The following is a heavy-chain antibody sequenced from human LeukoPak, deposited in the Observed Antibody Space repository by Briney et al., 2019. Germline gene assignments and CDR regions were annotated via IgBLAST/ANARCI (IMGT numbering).Heavy chain of an antibody. CDR2: INPNSGGT. V-gene: IGHV1-2*02. Sequence: ASVTVSCKASGYTFTGYYMHWVRQAPGQGLEWMGWINPNSGGTNYAQKFQGRVTITRDTSISTAYMELRMLRLDGTAVYYCARDGCSGGSCYWSYHYYYGMDVWGQGTTVTVSS. D-gene: IGHD2-15*01. CDR3: ARDGCSGGSCYWSYHYYYGMDV. CDR1: GYTFTGYY. J-gene: IGHJ6*02.